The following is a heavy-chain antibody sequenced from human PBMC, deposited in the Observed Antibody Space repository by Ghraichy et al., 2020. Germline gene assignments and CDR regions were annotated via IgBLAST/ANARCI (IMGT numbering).Heavy chain of an antibody. J-gene: IGHJ5*02. D-gene: IGHD2-8*01. CDR2: INVGHGNT. CDR1: GYTFADYA. CDR3: ARDRSASLMGYFDP. V-gene: IGHV1-3*01. Sequence: SVKVSCKASGYTFADYAIHWVRQAPGHRLEWMGWINVGHGNTKYSQNFQGRVTITRDTSASTAYMELSSLRSEDTAVYYCARDRSASLMGYFDPWGQGTRVTVSS.